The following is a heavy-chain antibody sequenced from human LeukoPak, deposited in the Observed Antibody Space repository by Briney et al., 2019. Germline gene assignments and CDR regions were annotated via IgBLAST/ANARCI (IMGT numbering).Heavy chain of an antibody. D-gene: IGHD2-15*01. Sequence: PGGSLRLSCAASGFTFSNYAMHWVRQAPGKGLEWVAFIRYDGSDKYYADSVKGRFTISRDNRKNTLYVQMKSLRDEDTAVYYCARGPRGQTRIFLYMDVWGKGTTVTISS. CDR3: ARGPRGQTRIFLYMDV. CDR2: IRYDGSDK. CDR1: GFTFSNYA. J-gene: IGHJ6*03. V-gene: IGHV3-30*02.